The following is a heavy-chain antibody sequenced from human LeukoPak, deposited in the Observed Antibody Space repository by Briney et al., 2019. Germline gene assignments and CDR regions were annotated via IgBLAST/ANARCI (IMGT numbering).Heavy chain of an antibody. CDR2: IYHSGST. J-gene: IGHJ4*02. CDR1: GYSISTSYY. Sequence: PSETLSLTCTVSGYSISTSYYWGWIRQPPGKGLEWIGSIYHSGSTNYNPSLKSRVTISVDTSKNQFSLKLSSVTAADTAVYYCARRLRWLRKSYYFDYWGQGTLVTVSS. CDR3: ARRLRWLRKSYYFDY. D-gene: IGHD5-12*01. V-gene: IGHV4-38-2*02.